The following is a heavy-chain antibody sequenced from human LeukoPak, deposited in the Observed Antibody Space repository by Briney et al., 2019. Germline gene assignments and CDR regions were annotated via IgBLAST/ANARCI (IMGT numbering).Heavy chain of an antibody. J-gene: IGHJ6*02. CDR3: TRSLGEIRAYYYGMDV. Sequence: SETLSLTCTVSGGSISGYYWSWIRQPPGRGLEWIGYVYYSGSTNYNPSLKSRVTILVDTSKNQFSLKLSSVTAADTAVYYCTRSLGEIRAYYYGMDVWGQGTTVTVSS. D-gene: IGHD3-16*01. V-gene: IGHV4-59*01. CDR2: VYYSGST. CDR1: GGSISGYY.